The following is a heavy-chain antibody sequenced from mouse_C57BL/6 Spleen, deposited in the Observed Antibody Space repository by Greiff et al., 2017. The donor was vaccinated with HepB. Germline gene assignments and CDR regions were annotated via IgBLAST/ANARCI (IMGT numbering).Heavy chain of an antibody. D-gene: IGHD2-4*01. V-gene: IGHV1-72*01. J-gene: IGHJ3*01. CDR3: ARRGYDYEGFAY. Sequence: VQLQQSGAELVKPGASVKLSCKASGYTFTSYWMHWVKQRPGRGLEWIGRMDPNSGGTKYNEKFKSKATLTVDKPSSTAYMQLSSLSSEDSEVYYCARRGYDYEGFAYWGQGTLVTVSA. CDR1: GYTFTSYW. CDR2: MDPNSGGT.